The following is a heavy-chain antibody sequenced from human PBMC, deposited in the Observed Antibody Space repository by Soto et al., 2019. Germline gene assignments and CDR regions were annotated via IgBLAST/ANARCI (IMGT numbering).Heavy chain of an antibody. D-gene: IGHD6-6*01. Sequence: SSETLSLTCTVSGGSISSGGYYWIWIRHHPGKGLEWIGYIYYSGSTYYNPSLKSRVTISVDTSKNQFSLKLSSVTAADTAVYYCASQTRGSSSSGFDYWGQGTLVTVSS. J-gene: IGHJ4*02. V-gene: IGHV4-31*03. CDR3: ASQTRGSSSSGFDY. CDR1: GGSISSGGYY. CDR2: IYYSGST.